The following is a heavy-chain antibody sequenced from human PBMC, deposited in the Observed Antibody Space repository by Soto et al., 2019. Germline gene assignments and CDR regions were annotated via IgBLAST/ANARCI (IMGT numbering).Heavy chain of an antibody. J-gene: IGHJ6*02. CDR2: ISYDGSNK. V-gene: IGHV3-30-3*01. CDR1: GFTFSSYA. D-gene: IGHD6-13*01. CDR3: ARDPRAHSSSARYYGMDV. Sequence: GGSLRLSCAASGFTFSSYAMHWVRQAPGKGLEWVAVISYDGSNKYYADSVKGRFTISRDNSKNTLYLQMNSLRAEDTAVYYCARDPRAHSSSARYYGMDVWGQGTTVTVSS.